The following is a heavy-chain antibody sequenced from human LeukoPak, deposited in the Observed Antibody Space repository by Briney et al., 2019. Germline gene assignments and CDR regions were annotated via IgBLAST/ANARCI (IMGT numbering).Heavy chain of an antibody. V-gene: IGHV3-48*02. CDR1: GFTFSDYS. Sequence: GGSLRLSCAASGFTFSDYSMNWVRQAPGKGLEWVSYITSSSSTVYYADSVKGRFTISRDNAKNSLYLQMNSLRDEDTAVYYCARDHAALKYYCDYWGQGTLITVSS. CDR3: ARDHAALKYYCDY. CDR2: ITSSSSTV. J-gene: IGHJ4*01. D-gene: IGHD6-25*01.